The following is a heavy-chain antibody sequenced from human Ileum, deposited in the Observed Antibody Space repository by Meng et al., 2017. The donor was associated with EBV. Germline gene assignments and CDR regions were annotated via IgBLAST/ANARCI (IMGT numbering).Heavy chain of an antibody. V-gene: IGHV4-61*01. J-gene: IGHJ4*02. CDR2: IYYSGTT. Sequence: QVQLQGPGPGLVKPSEPLSLTCTVSGGSVSISSYYWSWIRQPPGKGLEWIGYIYYSGTTNYNPSLESRVTISVDTSKNQFSLKLRSVAASDTAVYYCVRGWDTAMDSGWGQGTLVTVSS. CDR3: VRGWDTAMDSG. CDR1: GGSVSISSYY. D-gene: IGHD5-18*01.